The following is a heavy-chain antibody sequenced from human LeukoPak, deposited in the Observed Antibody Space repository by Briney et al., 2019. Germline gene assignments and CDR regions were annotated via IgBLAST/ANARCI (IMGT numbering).Heavy chain of an antibody. Sequence: GGSLRLSCAASGFTFSDYYMSWIRQAPGKGLEWVSYISSSGSTIYYADSVKGRFTISRDNAKHSLYLQMNSLRAEDTAVYYCARVRILRYFDWSHYFDYWGQGTLVTVSS. CDR2: ISSSGSTI. V-gene: IGHV3-11*01. D-gene: IGHD3-9*01. CDR1: GFTFSDYY. J-gene: IGHJ4*02. CDR3: ARVRILRYFDWSHYFDY.